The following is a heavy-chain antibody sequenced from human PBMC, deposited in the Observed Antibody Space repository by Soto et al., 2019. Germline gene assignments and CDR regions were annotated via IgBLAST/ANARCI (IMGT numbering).Heavy chain of an antibody. V-gene: IGHV3-30-3*01. CDR2: ISYDGSNK. D-gene: IGHD2-2*01. Sequence: GSLRLSCAASGFTFSSYAMHWVRQAPGKGLEWVAVISYDGSNKYYADSVKGRFTISRDNSKNTLYLQMNSLRAEDTAVYYCARVVLHCSSTSCLSYGMDVWGQGTTVTVSS. CDR3: ARVVLHCSSTSCLSYGMDV. CDR1: GFTFSSYA. J-gene: IGHJ6*02.